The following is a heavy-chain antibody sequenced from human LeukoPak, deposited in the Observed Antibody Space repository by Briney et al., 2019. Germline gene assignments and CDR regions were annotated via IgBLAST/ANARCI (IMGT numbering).Heavy chain of an antibody. CDR3: ARDKYGGNSNAFDI. J-gene: IGHJ3*02. V-gene: IGHV3-74*01. CDR1: GFTFSSYW. Sequence: GGSLRLSCAASGFTFSSYWMHWVRQVPGKGLVWVSRIATDGSGTTYADYVKGRFTISRDNAENTLYLQMNSLRAEDTAVYYCARDKYGGNSNAFDIWGQGTLVTVSS. D-gene: IGHD4-23*01. CDR2: IATDGSGT.